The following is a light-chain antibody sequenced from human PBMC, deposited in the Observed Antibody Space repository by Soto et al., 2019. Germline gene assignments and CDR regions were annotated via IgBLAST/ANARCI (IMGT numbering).Light chain of an antibody. J-gene: IGKJ1*01. CDR2: DAS. CDR1: QTVTTNY. V-gene: IGKV3-20*01. CDR3: LQYCCSPLT. Sequence: EIVLTQSPGTLSLSPGERVTLSCRASQTVTTNYLAWYQQRPGQAPRLLIYDASNRATGTPDRFSGSGSGTDFALSISRLEPEDFAVYYCLQYCCSPLTFGQGTKVEIK.